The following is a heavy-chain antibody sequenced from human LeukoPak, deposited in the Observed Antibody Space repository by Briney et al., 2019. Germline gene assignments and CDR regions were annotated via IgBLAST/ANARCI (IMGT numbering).Heavy chain of an antibody. CDR1: GGTFSSYA. Sequence: SVKVSCKASGGTFSSYAISWVRQAPGQGLEWMGRIIPILGIANYAQKFQGRVTITADKSTSTAYMELSSLRSEDTAVYYCAREGVDVVVVAATGAFEIWGQGTMVTVSS. CDR2: IIPILGIA. V-gene: IGHV1-69*04. CDR3: AREGVDVVVVAATGAFEI. D-gene: IGHD2-15*01. J-gene: IGHJ3*02.